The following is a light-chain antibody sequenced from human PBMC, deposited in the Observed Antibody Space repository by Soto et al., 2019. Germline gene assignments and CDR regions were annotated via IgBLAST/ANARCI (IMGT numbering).Light chain of an antibody. CDR2: SAT. CDR1: QSISTF. J-gene: IGKJ4*01. CDR3: QQSYSASLT. V-gene: IGKV1-39*01. Sequence: DIQMTQPPSSLSASVGDTVPITCRASQSISTFLAWYQQRPGKAPYILLYSATTLQGGVPSRFSGRGSGTDFSLTITGLQPGDSATCYCQQSYSASLTFGGWTKGEIK.